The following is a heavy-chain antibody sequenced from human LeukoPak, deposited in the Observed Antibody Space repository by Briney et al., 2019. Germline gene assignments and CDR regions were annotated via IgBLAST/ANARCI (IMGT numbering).Heavy chain of an antibody. CDR3: AKKFAGFGYCSSTSCSYYFDY. D-gene: IGHD2-2*01. CDR1: GFTFSSYA. Sequence: GGSLRLSCAASGFTFSSYAMSLVRQAPGKGLEWVSAISGSGGSTYYADSVKGRFTISRDNSKNTLYLQMNSLRAEDTAVYYCAKKFAGFGYCSSTSCSYYFDYWGQGTLVTVSS. V-gene: IGHV3-23*01. J-gene: IGHJ4*02. CDR2: ISGSGGST.